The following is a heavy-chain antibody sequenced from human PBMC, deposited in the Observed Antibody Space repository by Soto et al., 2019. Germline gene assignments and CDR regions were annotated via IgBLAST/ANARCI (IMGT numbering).Heavy chain of an antibody. D-gene: IGHD3-22*01. V-gene: IGHV1-18*01. CDR3: ARDPAYYDSSGTRGAFDI. CDR2: ISAYNGNT. CDR1: GYTFTSYG. J-gene: IGHJ3*02. Sequence: QVQLVQSGAEVKKPGASVKVSCKASGYTFTSYGISWVRQAPGQGLEWMGWISAYNGNTNYAQKLQGRVTMTTDTSTSTAYMELRSLRSDDTAVYYCARDPAYYDSSGTRGAFDIWGQGTMVTVSS.